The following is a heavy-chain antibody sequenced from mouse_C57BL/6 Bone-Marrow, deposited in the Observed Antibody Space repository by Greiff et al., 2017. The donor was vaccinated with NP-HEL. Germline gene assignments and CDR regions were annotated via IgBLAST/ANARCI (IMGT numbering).Heavy chain of an antibody. CDR2: ISNLAYSI. V-gene: IGHV5-15*01. Sequence: EVMLVESGGGLVQPGGSLKLSCAASGFTFSDYGMAWVRQAPRKGPEWVAFISNLAYSIYYADTVTGRFTISRENAKNTLYLEMSSLRSEDTAMYYCARRDYSNPYWYFDVWGTGTTVTVSS. CDR3: ARRDYSNPYWYFDV. CDR1: GFTFSDYG. J-gene: IGHJ1*03. D-gene: IGHD2-5*01.